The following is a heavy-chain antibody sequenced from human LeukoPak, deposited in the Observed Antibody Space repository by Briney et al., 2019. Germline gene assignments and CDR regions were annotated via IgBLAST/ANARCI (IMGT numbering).Heavy chain of an antibody. V-gene: IGHV4-39*07. CDR1: GGSISSSSYY. CDR3: ARDGPRSIDY. Sequence: SETLSLTCTVSGGSISSSSYYWGWIRQPPGKGLEWIGSIYYSGSTYYNPSLKSRVTISVDTSKNQFSLKLSSVTAADTAVYYCARDGPRSIDYWGQGTLVTVSS. CDR2: IYYSGST. J-gene: IGHJ4*02.